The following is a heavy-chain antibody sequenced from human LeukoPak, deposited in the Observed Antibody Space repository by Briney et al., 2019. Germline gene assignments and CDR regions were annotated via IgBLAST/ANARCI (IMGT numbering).Heavy chain of an antibody. Sequence: GSLRLSCAASGFTFSSYSMNWIRQPPGKGLEWIGEINHSGSTNYNPSLKSRVTISVDTSKNQFSLKLSSVTAADTAVYYCARVDVVPAAIIGFDPWGQGTLVTVSS. D-gene: IGHD2-2*01. J-gene: IGHJ5*02. CDR3: ARVDVVPAAIIGFDP. V-gene: IGHV4-34*01. CDR2: INHSGST. CDR1: GFTFSSYS.